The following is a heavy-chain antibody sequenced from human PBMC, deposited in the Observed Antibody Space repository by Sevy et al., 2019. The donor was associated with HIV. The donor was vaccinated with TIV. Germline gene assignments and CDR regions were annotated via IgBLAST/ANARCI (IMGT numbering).Heavy chain of an antibody. J-gene: IGHJ3*02. D-gene: IGHD1-1*01. CDR1: GDTFSTYG. Sequence: SVKVSCKASGDTFSTYGLSWVRQAPGQGLEWMGGIIPIFGTPNYAQKFQGRVTITADESASTAYMELSSLRSEDTALYYCAREGGVATTGNHDAFDIWGHGTLVTVSS. CDR3: AREGGVATTGNHDAFDI. V-gene: IGHV1-69*13. CDR2: IIPIFGTP.